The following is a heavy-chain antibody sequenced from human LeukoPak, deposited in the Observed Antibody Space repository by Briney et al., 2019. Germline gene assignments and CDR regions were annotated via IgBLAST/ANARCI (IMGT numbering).Heavy chain of an antibody. V-gene: IGHV3-21*01. J-gene: IGHJ3*01. Sequence: GGSLRLSCAASGFTFSSYSMNWVRQAPGKGLEWVSSISSSSSYIYYADSVKGRFTISRDNAKNSLYLQMNSLRAEDTAVYYCAREGPWGGSYLYAFDFWGQGTMVTVFS. CDR2: ISSSSSYI. CDR1: GFTFSSYS. CDR3: AREGPWGGSYLYAFDF. D-gene: IGHD1-26*01.